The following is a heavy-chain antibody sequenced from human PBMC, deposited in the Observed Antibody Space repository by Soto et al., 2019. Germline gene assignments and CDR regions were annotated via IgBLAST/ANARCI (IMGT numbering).Heavy chain of an antibody. V-gene: IGHV4-4*07. J-gene: IGHJ4*02. CDR3: ARGGSGYRFAY. Sequence: LSLTCNVSGGSISTNYWNWIRLPAGKGLEWIGHIHSSGSTNYNPSLKSRVTMSVDTSKNQFSLKLSSVTAADTAVYYCARGGSGYRFAYWGQGTLVTVSS. CDR1: GGSISTNY. D-gene: IGHD3-22*01. CDR2: IHSSGST.